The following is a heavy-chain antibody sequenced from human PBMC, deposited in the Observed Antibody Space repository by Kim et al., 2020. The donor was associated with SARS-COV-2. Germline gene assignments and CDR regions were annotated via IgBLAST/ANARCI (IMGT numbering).Heavy chain of an antibody. CDR3: AREKSSSWSNVFDY. V-gene: IGHV4-34*01. J-gene: IGHJ4*02. D-gene: IGHD6-13*01. Sequence: NPSLKSRVTRSVDTSKNQFSLKLSSVTAADTAVYYCAREKSSSWSNVFDYWGQGTLVTVSS.